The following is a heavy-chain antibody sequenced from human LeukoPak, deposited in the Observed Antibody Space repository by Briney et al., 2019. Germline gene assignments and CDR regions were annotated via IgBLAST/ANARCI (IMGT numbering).Heavy chain of an antibody. V-gene: IGHV3-21*01. J-gene: IGHJ4*02. Sequence: GGSLRLSCAASGFTFSSYSMNWVRQAPGKGLEWVSSISGSSSYIYYADSVKGRFTISRDNAKNSLYLQMNSLRAEDTAVYYCAIDSSGYTYYFDYWGQGTLVTVSS. CDR2: ISGSSSYI. CDR1: GFTFSSYS. D-gene: IGHD3-22*01. CDR3: AIDSSGYTYYFDY.